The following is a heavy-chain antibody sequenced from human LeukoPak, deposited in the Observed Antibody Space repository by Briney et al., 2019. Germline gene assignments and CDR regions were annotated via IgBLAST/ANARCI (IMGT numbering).Heavy chain of an antibody. CDR2: LSYDGNYK. J-gene: IGHJ4*02. D-gene: IGHD2-8*01. CDR3: ARYAEHAVSTPGY. Sequence: PGGSLRLSCAAPGFTFGSYGMHWFRQAPGKGLEWVAVLSYDGNYKYYADSVKGRFAISRDNSENTLYLQMNSLRAEDTAVYYCARYAEHAVSTPGYWGQGTLVTVSA. V-gene: IGHV3-30*03. CDR1: GFTFGSYG.